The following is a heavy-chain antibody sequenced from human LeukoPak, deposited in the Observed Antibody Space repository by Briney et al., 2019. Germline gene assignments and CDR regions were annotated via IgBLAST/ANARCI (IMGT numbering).Heavy chain of an antibody. CDR2: FNHSGST. Sequence: PSETLSLTCAVYGGSFSGYYWSWIRQPPGKGLEWIGEFNHSGSTNYNPSLKSRVTISVDMSKNQFSLKLSSVTAADTAVYYCARGRGAAASYYYYYGMDVWGQGTTVTVSS. J-gene: IGHJ6*02. CDR3: ARGRGAAASYYYYYGMDV. CDR1: GGSFSGYY. V-gene: IGHV4-34*01. D-gene: IGHD6-13*01.